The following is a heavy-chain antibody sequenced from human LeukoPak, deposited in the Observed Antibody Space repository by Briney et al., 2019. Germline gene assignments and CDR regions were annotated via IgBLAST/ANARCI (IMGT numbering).Heavy chain of an antibody. CDR2: IRSKAYGGTT. CDR3: TRRYNYDSSGYYYVRDAFDI. V-gene: IGHV3-49*03. D-gene: IGHD3-22*01. CDR1: GFTFGDYA. Sequence: SLRLSCTASGFTFGDYAMSWFRQAPGKGLEWVGFIRSKAYGGTTKNAASVKGRFTISRDDSRSIAYLQMNSLKTEDTAVYYCTRRYNYDSSGYYYVRDAFDIWGQGTMVTVSS. J-gene: IGHJ3*02.